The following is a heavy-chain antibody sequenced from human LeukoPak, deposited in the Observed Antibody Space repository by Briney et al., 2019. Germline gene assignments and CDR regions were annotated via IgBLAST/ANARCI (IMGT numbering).Heavy chain of an antibody. CDR3: ARDTYGGNSGSYAFDI. CDR1: GFTFSSYS. V-gene: IGHV3-21*01. CDR2: ISSSSSYI. Sequence: PRGSLRLSCAASGFTFSSYSMNWVRQAPGKGLEWVSSISSSSSYIYYADSVKGRFTISRDNAKNSLYLQMNSLRAEDTAVYYRARDTYGGNSGSYAFDIWGQGTMVTVSS. D-gene: IGHD4-23*01. J-gene: IGHJ3*02.